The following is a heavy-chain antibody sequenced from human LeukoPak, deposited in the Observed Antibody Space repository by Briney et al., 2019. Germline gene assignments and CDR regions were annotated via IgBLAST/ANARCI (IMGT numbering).Heavy chain of an antibody. CDR2: IYPGDSDT. Sequence: PGESLKISCKGSGYSFTNYWIGWVRQMPGKGLEWMGIIYPGDSDTRYSPSFQGQVSISAGKSISTAYLQWSSLKASDTAIYYCARRGAGYNWNSIGPWGQGTLVSVSS. CDR3: ARRGAGYNWNSIGP. D-gene: IGHD1-7*01. CDR1: GYSFTNYW. J-gene: IGHJ5*02. V-gene: IGHV5-51*03.